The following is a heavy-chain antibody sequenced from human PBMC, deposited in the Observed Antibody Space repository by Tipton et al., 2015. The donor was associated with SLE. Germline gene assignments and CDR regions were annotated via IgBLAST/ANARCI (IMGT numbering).Heavy chain of an antibody. V-gene: IGHV4-59*01. J-gene: IGHJ5*02. Sequence: RTKYNPSLKSRVTISVDTSKNQFSLKLSSLTAADTAVYYCARADSSSYYLNWFDPWGQGTLVTVSS. D-gene: IGHD3-22*01. CDR3: ARADSSSYYLNWFDP. CDR2: RT.